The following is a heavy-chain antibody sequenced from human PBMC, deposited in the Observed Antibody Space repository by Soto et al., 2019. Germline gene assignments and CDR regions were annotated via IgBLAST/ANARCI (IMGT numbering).Heavy chain of an antibody. CDR3: ARVYGSGSYRPYGMDV. Sequence: SVKVSCKASGGTFSSYAISWVRQAPGQGLEWMGGIIPIFGTANYAQKFQGRVTITADESTSTAYMELSSLRSEDTAVYYCARVYGSGSYRPYGMDVWGQGTTVTVSS. D-gene: IGHD3-10*01. V-gene: IGHV1-69*13. CDR2: IIPIFGTA. J-gene: IGHJ6*02. CDR1: GGTFSSYA.